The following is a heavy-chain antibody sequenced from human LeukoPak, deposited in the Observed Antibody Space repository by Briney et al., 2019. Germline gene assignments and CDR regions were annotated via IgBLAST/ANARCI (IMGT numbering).Heavy chain of an antibody. CDR2: IYYSGST. J-gene: IGHJ4*02. CDR1: GGSISSGGYY. V-gene: IGHV4-31*03. CDR3: ARQDIGSGYYDY. D-gene: IGHD3-22*01. Sequence: SQTLSLTCTVSGGSISSGGYYWSWIRQHPGKGLEWIGYIYYSGSTYYNPSLKSRVTISVDTSKNQFSLKVSSVTAADTAVYYCARQDIGSGYYDYWGQGTLVTVSS.